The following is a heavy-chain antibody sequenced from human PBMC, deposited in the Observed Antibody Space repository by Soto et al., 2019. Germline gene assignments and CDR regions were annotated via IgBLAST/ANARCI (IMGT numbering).Heavy chain of an antibody. CDR2: ISTYKGNT. Sequence: QVQLVQSGPEVKKPGASVKVSCKTSGYTFTTYGISWVRQAPGQGLEWMGWISTYKGNTNYAQKFQGRVTMTTDTSTSTAYLELRSLRSDDTAVYYCATRSPAIDFWGQGPLVTVSS. CDR1: GYTFTTYG. J-gene: IGHJ4*02. CDR3: ATRSPAIDF. V-gene: IGHV1-18*01.